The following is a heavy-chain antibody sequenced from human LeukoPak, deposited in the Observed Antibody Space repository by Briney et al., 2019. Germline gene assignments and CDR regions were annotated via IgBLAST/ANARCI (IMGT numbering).Heavy chain of an antibody. CDR3: ARAADCSGGSCYFVSDY. V-gene: IGHV3-7*01. Sequence: GGSLRLSCAASGFTFSSYWMNWVRQAPGKGLEWVANIKEDGSEKYYVDSVKGRFTISRDNAKNSLYLQMNSLRAEDTAVYYCARAADCSGGSCYFVSDYWGQGTLVTVSS. CDR2: IKEDGSEK. D-gene: IGHD2-15*01. CDR1: GFTFSSYW. J-gene: IGHJ4*02.